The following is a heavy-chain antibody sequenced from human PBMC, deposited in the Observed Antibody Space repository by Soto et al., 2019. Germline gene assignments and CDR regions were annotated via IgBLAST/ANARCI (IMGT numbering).Heavy chain of an antibody. CDR3: ARTGPDGYNPCFDY. CDR1: GGTFSSYT. CDR2: IIPILGIA. Sequence: QVQLVQSGAEVKKPGSSVKVSCKASGGTFSSYTISWVRQAPGQGLEWMGRIIPILGIANYAQKFQGRVTITADKSTSTAYMELSSLRSEDTAVYYCARTGPDGYNPCFDYWGQGTLVTVSS. J-gene: IGHJ4*02. D-gene: IGHD5-12*01. V-gene: IGHV1-69*02.